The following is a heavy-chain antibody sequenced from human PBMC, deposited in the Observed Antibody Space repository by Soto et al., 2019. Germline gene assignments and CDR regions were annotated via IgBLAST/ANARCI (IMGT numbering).Heavy chain of an antibody. CDR1: GFTFSDYY. J-gene: IGHJ6*03. CDR2: ISSSGSTI. CDR3: ARDFSGYSYGEDYYYYYMDV. V-gene: IGHV3-11*01. Sequence: ESGGGLVKPGGSLRLSCAASGFTFSDYYMSWIRQAPGKGLEWVSYISSSGSTIYYADSVKGRFTISRDNAKNSLYLQMNSLRAEDTAVYYCARDFSGYSYGEDYYYYYMDVWGKGTTVTVSS. D-gene: IGHD5-18*01.